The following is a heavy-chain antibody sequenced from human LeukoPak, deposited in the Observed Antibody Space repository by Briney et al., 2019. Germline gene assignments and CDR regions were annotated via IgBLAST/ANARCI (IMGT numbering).Heavy chain of an antibody. Sequence: PGGSLRLSCVASGFTFSSYSMNWVHQAPGKGLEWVASISSSSSYIYSADSVKGRIAISRDNAKNSLWLQINSLRAEDTAVYYCARDMSSGYDFDYWGQGTLVTVSS. J-gene: IGHJ4*02. CDR3: ARDMSSGYDFDY. CDR1: GFTFSSYS. V-gene: IGHV3-21*01. CDR2: ISSSSSYI. D-gene: IGHD5-12*01.